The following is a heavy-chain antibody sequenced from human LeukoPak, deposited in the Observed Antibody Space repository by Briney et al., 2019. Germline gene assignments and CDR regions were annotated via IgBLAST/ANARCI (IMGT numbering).Heavy chain of an antibody. CDR3: ARTLRRIGYDSRWLYY. CDR2: INPNSGGT. D-gene: IGHD5-12*01. Sequence: GASVKVSCKASGYTFTGYYMHWVRQAPGQGLEWMGWINPNSGGTNYAQKFQGRVTMTRDTSISTAYMELSRLRSDDTAVYYCARTLRRIGYDSRWLYYWGQGTLVTVSS. CDR1: GYTFTGYY. J-gene: IGHJ4*02. V-gene: IGHV1-2*02.